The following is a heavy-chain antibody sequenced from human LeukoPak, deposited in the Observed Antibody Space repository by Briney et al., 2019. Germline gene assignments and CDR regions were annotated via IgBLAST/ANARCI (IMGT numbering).Heavy chain of an antibody. CDR2: IWYDGSNK. CDR3: AKTLQYIWNDLDY. Sequence: GGSLRLSCAASGFTFSSYGMHWVRQAPGKGLEWVAVIWYDGSNKYYAESVKGRFTISRDNSKNTLYLQMNSLRAEDTAVYYCAKTLQYIWNDLDYWGQGTLVTVSS. V-gene: IGHV3-33*06. J-gene: IGHJ4*02. CDR1: GFTFSSYG. D-gene: IGHD1-20*01.